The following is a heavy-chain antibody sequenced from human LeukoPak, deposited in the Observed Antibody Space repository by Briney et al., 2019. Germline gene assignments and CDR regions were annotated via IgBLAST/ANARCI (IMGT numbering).Heavy chain of an antibody. CDR1: GGSISSGDYY. D-gene: IGHD3-10*01. V-gene: IGHV4-30-4*01. CDR2: IYYSGST. CDR3: ARGPTYYYGSGFDY. J-gene: IGHJ4*02. Sequence: SETLSLTCTVSGGSISSGDYYWSWIRQPPGKGLEWIGYIYYSGSTYYNPSLKSRVTISVDTSKNQFSLKLSSVTAADTAVYYCARGPTYYYGSGFDYWGQGTLVTVSS.